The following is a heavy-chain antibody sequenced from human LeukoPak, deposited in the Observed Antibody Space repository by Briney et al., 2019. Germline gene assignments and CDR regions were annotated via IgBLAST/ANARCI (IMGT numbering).Heavy chain of an antibody. J-gene: IGHJ4*02. CDR2: IKGIGGST. CDR1: GFTFSSYA. D-gene: IGHD2-15*01. Sequence: PGGSLRLSCAASGFTFSSYAMTWVRQAPGKGLEWVSGIKGIGGSTDYADSVKGRFTISRDESKNTLYLQMNYLRAEDTAVYYCATHACCSNIWHSLNYWGQGILVTVSS. CDR3: ATHACCSNIWHSLNY. V-gene: IGHV3-23*01.